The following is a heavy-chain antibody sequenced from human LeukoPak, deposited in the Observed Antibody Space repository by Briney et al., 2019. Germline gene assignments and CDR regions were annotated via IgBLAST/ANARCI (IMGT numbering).Heavy chain of an antibody. D-gene: IGHD3-3*01. CDR1: GGSFSGYY. CDR3: ARERRPTYYDFWSGYYI. J-gene: IGHJ4*02. V-gene: IGHV4-34*01. Sequence: SETLSLTCAVYGGSFSGYYWSWIRQPPGKGLEWIGEINHSGSTNYNPSLKSRATISVDTSKNQFSLKLSSVTAADTAVYYCARERRPTYYDFWSGYYIWGQGTLVTVSS. CDR2: INHSGST.